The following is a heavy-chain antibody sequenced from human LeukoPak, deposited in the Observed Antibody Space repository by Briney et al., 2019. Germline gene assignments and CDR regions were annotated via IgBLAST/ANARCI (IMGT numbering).Heavy chain of an antibody. CDR3: AKCIVGATAPFDY. J-gene: IGHJ4*02. D-gene: IGHD1-26*01. CDR2: ISSNGGST. V-gene: IGHV3-64*01. CDR1: GFTFSSYA. Sequence: PGGSLRLSCAASGFTFSSYAMHWVRQAPGKGLEYVSAISSNGGSTYYANSVKGRFTISRDNSKNTLYLQMGSLRAEDMAVYYCAKCIVGATAPFDYWGQGTLVTVSS.